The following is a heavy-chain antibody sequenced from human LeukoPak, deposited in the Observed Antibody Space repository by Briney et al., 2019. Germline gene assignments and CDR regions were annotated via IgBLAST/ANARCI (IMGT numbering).Heavy chain of an antibody. CDR1: GGSISSYY. V-gene: IGHV4-59*08. D-gene: IGHD2-2*01. CDR3: AASDVVVPAAIGWFDP. CDR2: IYYSGST. J-gene: IGHJ5*02. Sequence: SETLSLTCTVSGGSISSYYWSWIRQPAGKGLEWIGYIYYSGSTNYNPSLKSRVTISVDTSKNQFSLKLSSVTAADTAVYYCAASDVVVPAAIGWFDPWGQGTLVTVSS.